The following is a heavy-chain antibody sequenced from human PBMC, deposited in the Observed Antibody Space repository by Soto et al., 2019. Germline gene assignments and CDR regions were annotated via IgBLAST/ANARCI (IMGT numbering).Heavy chain of an antibody. J-gene: IGHJ4*02. V-gene: IGHV1-46*01. CDR1: GYTFTRYN. D-gene: IGHD2-15*01. CDR3: ARVRGGGSEYFFDY. Sequence: ASVKVSCKXSGYTFTRYNVHWVRQAPGQGPEEMAIINPSGGTTYYVQKFEGRVTLTTDTSTSTVYMELSSLGSDDTAVYYCARVRGGGSEYFFDYWGQGTLVTVSS. CDR2: INPSGGTT.